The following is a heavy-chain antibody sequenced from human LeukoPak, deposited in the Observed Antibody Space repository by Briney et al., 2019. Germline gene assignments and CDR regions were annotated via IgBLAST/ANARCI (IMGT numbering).Heavy chain of an antibody. D-gene: IGHD3-9*01. Sequence: GGSLRLSCAASGFTFSLYWMTWVRQHPGRGLEWVSAIGDDVVSTYYAESVKGRFTISRDSSENTLYLQMNSLRAEDTAIYYCAKDSPLLTVWGQGTLVTVSS. CDR3: AKDSPLLTV. CDR2: IGDDVVST. CDR1: GFTFSLYW. J-gene: IGHJ4*02. V-gene: IGHV3-23*01.